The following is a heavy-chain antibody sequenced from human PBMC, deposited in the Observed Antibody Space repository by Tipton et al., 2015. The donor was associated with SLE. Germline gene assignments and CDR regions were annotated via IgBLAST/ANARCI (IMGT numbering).Heavy chain of an antibody. CDR3: ASGPNRGYGY. Sequence: QSGPEVKKPGASVKVSCKASGYTFIKSGISWVRQAPGQGLEWMGWINTNTGEPIFAQGFTGRFVFSLDTSVNTPYLEISSLKAEDTAVYYCASGPNRGYGYWGQGTLVAVSS. J-gene: IGHJ4*02. CDR1: GYTFIKSG. D-gene: IGHD5-12*01. CDR2: INTNTGEP. V-gene: IGHV7-4-1*02.